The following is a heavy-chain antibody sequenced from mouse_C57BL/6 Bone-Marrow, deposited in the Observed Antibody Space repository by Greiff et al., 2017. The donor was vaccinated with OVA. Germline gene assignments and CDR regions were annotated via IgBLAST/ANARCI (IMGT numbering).Heavy chain of an antibody. CDR2: ISNGGGST. J-gene: IGHJ4*01. Sequence: EVQRVESGGGLVQPGGSLKLSCAASGFTFSDYYMYWVRQTPEKRLEWVAYISNGGGSTYYPDTVKGRFTISRDNAKNTLYLQMSRLKSEDTAMYYCARPLYDGYLYYAMDYWGQGTSVTVSS. CDR3: ARPLYDGYLYYAMDY. CDR1: GFTFSDYY. V-gene: IGHV5-12*01. D-gene: IGHD2-3*01.